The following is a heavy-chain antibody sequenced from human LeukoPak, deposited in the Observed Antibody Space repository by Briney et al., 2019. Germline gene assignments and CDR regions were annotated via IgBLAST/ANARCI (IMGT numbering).Heavy chain of an antibody. V-gene: IGHV3-33*01. J-gene: IGHJ4*02. D-gene: IGHD6-19*01. Sequence: GRSLRLSCAASGFTFSSYGMHWVRQAPGKGLEWVAVIRYDGSNKYYADSVKGRFTISRDNSKNTLYLQMNSLRAEDTAVYYCARDHGIAAAASYSSGWYDLDYWGQGTLVTVSS. CDR3: ARDHGIAAAASYSSGWYDLDY. CDR1: GFTFSSYG. CDR2: IRYDGSNK.